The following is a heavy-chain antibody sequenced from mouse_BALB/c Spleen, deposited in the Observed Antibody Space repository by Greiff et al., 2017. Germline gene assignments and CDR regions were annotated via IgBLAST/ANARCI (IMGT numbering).Heavy chain of an antibody. J-gene: IGHJ4*01. CDR2: INPSNGGT. V-gene: IGHV1S81*02. D-gene: IGHD1-2*01. CDR1: GYTFTSYY. Sequence: QVQLQQPGAELVKPGASVKLSCKASGYTFTSYYMYWVKQRPGQGLEWIGGINPSNGGTNFNEKFKSKATLTVDKSSSTAYMQLSSLTSEDSAVYYGTRGGLLRPRGAMDYWGQGTSVTVSS. CDR3: TRGGLLRPRGAMDY.